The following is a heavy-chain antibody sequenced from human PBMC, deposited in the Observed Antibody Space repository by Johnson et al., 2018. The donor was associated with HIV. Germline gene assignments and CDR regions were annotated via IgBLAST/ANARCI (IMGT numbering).Heavy chain of an antibody. Sequence: QVQLVESGGGVVQPGRSLRLSCAASGFIFSSYGMHWVRQAPGKGLEWVAVIWYDGSNKYYADSVKGRFTISRDNSKNTLYLQMNSLRAGDSAVYYCARGGWGDAFDIWCQGTMVTVSS. J-gene: IGHJ3*02. V-gene: IGHV3-33*01. CDR2: IWYDGSNK. D-gene: IGHD3-16*01. CDR1: GFIFSSYG. CDR3: ARGGWGDAFDI.